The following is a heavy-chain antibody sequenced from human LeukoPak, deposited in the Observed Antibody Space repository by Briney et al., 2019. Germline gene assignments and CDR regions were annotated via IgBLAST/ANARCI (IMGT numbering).Heavy chain of an antibody. Sequence: GGSLRLSCAASGFTVSSNYMSWVRQAPGKGLEWVSVIYSGGSTYYADSVKGRFTISRDNAKNSLYLQMNSLRAEDTAVYYCATGFFYFYYMDVWGKGTTVTISS. V-gene: IGHV3-53*01. CDR2: IYSGGST. CDR3: ATGFFYFYYMDV. D-gene: IGHD1-1*01. CDR1: GFTVSSNY. J-gene: IGHJ6*03.